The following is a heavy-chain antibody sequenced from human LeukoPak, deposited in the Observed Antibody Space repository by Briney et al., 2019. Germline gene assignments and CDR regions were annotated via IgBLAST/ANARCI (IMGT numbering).Heavy chain of an antibody. D-gene: IGHD6-13*01. CDR2: INPNSGGT. V-gene: IGHV1-2*02. CDR3: ARGPHQDRSSWYHRTLYDIDY. CDR1: GYTFTGYY. J-gene: IGHJ4*01. Sequence: ASVKVFCKASGYTFTGYYMHWVRQAPGQRLEWMGWINPNSGGTNYAQKFQGRVTMTRDTSISTAYMELSRLRSDDTAVYYCARGPHQDRSSWYHRTLYDIDYWGQGTLVTVSS.